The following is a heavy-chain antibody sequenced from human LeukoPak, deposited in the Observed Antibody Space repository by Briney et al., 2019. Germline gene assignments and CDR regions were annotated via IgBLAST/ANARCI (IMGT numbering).Heavy chain of an antibody. J-gene: IGHJ4*02. Sequence: PGGSLRLSCAASGFTFSSYAVSWVRQAPGKGLEWVSSISGSGGSTYSADSVKGRFTISRDNSKNTVYLQMIGLRAEDTAVYFCAKYYYDSSGYYDAAPLDSWGQGTLVTVFS. CDR1: GFTFSSYA. D-gene: IGHD3-22*01. CDR3: AKYYYDSSGYYDAAPLDS. V-gene: IGHV3-23*01. CDR2: ISGSGGST.